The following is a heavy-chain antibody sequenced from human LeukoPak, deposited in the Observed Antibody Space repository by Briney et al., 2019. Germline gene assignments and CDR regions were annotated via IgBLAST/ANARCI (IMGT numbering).Heavy chain of an antibody. CDR2: INHSGST. D-gene: IGHD6-19*01. CDR3: VRGLPGGWEFDY. V-gene: IGHV4-34*01. Sequence: SETLSLTCAVYGGSFSGYYWSWIRQPPGKGLEWIGEINHSGSTNYNPSLKSRVTISVDTSKNQFSLKLSSVTAADTAVYYCVRGLPGGWEFDYWGQGTLVTVSS. CDR1: GGSFSGYY. J-gene: IGHJ4*02.